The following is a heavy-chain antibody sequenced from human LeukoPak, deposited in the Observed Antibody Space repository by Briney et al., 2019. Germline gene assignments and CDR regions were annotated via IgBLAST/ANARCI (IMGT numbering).Heavy chain of an antibody. V-gene: IGHV3-11*04. J-gene: IGHJ5*02. Sequence: LSLTCTVSGGSISSSSYYWGWIRQPPGKGLEWVSAISGSGGSTYYADSVKGRFTISRGNAKNSLYLQMNSLRAEDTAVYYCARAAADKYNWFDPWGQGTLVTVSS. CDR3: ARAAADKYNWFDP. D-gene: IGHD6-13*01. CDR1: GGSISSSS. CDR2: ISGSGGST.